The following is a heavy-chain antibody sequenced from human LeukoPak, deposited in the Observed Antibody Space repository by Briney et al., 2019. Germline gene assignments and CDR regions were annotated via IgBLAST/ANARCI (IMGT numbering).Heavy chain of an antibody. D-gene: IGHD1-26*01. CDR1: GGSLSSYY. CDR2: ISTSGST. Sequence: PSETLSLTCTVTGGSLSSYYWSWIRQPAGKGLEWIGRISTSGSTNYNPSLKSRVTISVDTSNKHFSLQLSSLTAADTAVYYCARSRLELGATDCSFDYWGQGILVTVSS. J-gene: IGHJ4*02. CDR3: ARSRLELGATDCSFDY. V-gene: IGHV4-4*07.